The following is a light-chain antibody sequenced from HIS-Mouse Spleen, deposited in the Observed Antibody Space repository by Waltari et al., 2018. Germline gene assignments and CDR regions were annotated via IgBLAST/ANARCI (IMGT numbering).Light chain of an antibody. Sequence: SYVLTQPPSVSVAPGQMARITCGGNNTGSTSVHWYQQKPGPAPVLVVYDDSDRPSGIPERFSGSNSGNTATLTISRVEAGDEADYYCQVWDSSSDHYVFGTGTKVTVL. CDR2: DDS. V-gene: IGLV3-21*02. J-gene: IGLJ1*01. CDR1: NTGSTS. CDR3: QVWDSSSDHYV.